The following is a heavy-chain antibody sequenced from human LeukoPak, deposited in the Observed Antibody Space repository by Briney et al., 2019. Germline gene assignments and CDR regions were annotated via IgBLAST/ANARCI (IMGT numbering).Heavy chain of an antibody. J-gene: IGHJ4*02. CDR1: GFTFSNYA. Sequence: PGGSLRLSCAASGFTFSNYAMSWVRQAPGKGLEWVSSISGSGGSTLYADSVKGRFTISRDNSENTLYLHMNSLRAEDTAVYYCAKAYYDSSGYYNYFDYWGQGTLVTVSS. CDR2: ISGSGGST. D-gene: IGHD3-22*01. V-gene: IGHV3-23*01. CDR3: AKAYYDSSGYYNYFDY.